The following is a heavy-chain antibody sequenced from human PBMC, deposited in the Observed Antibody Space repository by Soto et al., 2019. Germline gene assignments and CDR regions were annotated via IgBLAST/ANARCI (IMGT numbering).Heavy chain of an antibody. D-gene: IGHD5-12*01. V-gene: IGHV3-74*01. Sequence: EVQLVESGGTLVQPGGSLRLSCAASGFIFSTFWMHWVRQAPGKGLEWVSRINSDGSKTTYADSVKGRFTISRDNAKNTVYLQMNSLRAEDTAVHYCATVATNSYNWLDPWGQGTLVTVSS. CDR3: ATVATNSYNWLDP. CDR1: GFIFSTFW. CDR2: INSDGSKT. J-gene: IGHJ5*02.